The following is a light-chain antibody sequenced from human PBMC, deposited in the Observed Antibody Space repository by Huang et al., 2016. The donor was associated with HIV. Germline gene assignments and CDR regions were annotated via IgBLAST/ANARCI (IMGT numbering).Light chain of an antibody. CDR2: DES. J-gene: IGKJ2*01. CDR3: QQYNNWPPEVT. V-gene: IGKV3-15*01. Sequence: EVVMTQSPATLSMSPGERVTLSCRASERISSNLAWYQRKPGQAPMLLIYDESTRATGIPARVSGSGSGTEFTLTISSLQSEDFALYYCQQYNNWPPEVTFGQGTKLEI. CDR1: ERISSN.